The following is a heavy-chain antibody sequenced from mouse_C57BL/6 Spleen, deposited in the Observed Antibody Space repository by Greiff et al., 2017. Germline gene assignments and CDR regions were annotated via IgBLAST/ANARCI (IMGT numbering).Heavy chain of an antibody. Sequence: QVHVKQSGAELVRPGTSVKLSCKASGYTFTSYWMHWVKQRPGQGLEWIGVIDPSDSYTNYNQKFKGKATLTVDTSSSTAYMQLSSLTSEDSAVYYCARGGLDSNYEGYYYAMDYWGQGTSVTVSS. V-gene: IGHV1-59*01. D-gene: IGHD2-5*01. J-gene: IGHJ4*01. CDR3: ARGGLDSNYEGYYYAMDY. CDR1: GYTFTSYW. CDR2: IDPSDSYT.